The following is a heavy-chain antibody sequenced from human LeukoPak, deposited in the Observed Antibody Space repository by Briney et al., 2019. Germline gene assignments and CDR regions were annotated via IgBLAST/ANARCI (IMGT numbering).Heavy chain of an antibody. V-gene: IGHV3-21*01. CDR3: ARLAGPRPGTYYFDF. CDR1: GFSFSSYA. J-gene: IGHJ4*02. D-gene: IGHD6-19*01. CDR2: ITPTTDNI. Sequence: GGSLRLSCAASGFSFSSYAMNWVRQTPGKGLEWVSSITPTTDNIYYTPSVEGRFTISRDNAKHSLYLQMNNLRADDTAVYYCARLAGPRPGTYYFDFWGQGVQVTVSS.